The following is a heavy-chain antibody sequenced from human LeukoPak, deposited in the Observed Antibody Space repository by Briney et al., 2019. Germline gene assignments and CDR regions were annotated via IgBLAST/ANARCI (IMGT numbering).Heavy chain of an antibody. CDR1: GGTFSSYA. Sequence: PVKVSCKASGGTFSSYAISWVRQAPGQGLEWMGGIIPIFGTANYAQKFQGRVTITADESTSTAYMELSSLRSEDTAVYYCAGGGVVVKNRNYYYYGMDVWGQGTTVTVSS. D-gene: IGHD3-3*01. CDR3: AGGGVVVKNRNYYYYGMDV. J-gene: IGHJ6*02. CDR2: IIPIFGTA. V-gene: IGHV1-69*13.